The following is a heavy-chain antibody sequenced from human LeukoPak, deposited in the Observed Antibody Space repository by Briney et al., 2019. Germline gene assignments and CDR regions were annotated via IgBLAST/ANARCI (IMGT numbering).Heavy chain of an antibody. D-gene: IGHD2/OR15-2a*01. CDR2: INEDGSDK. CDR1: GFTLSNYW. CDR3: ATYLRSGPIDS. V-gene: IGHV3-7*01. J-gene: IGHJ4*02. Sequence: PGGSLRLSCAASGFTLSNYWMSWVRQAPGKGLEWVANINEDGSDKFYVDSVKGRFTISRDNAKNSLSLQMNGLRGEDTAVYYSATYLRSGPIDSWGQGALVTVSS.